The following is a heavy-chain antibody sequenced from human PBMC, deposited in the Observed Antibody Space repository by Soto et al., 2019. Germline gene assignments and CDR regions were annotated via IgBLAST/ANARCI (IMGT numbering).Heavy chain of an antibody. D-gene: IGHD2-2*01. J-gene: IGHJ6*02. Sequence: VQLLESGGGLIQPGGSLRLSCAPSGFIFSSYTMGWVRQTPGKGLEWVAAISYDEIDKKYASSVKGRFTVSRDNVKNTLSLQMNSLRPEDTAVYYCAKDSGYQLPDNYFYYGLDVWGQGTTVTVSS. CDR1: GFIFSSYT. CDR3: AKDSGYQLPDNYFYYGLDV. CDR2: ISYDEIDK. V-gene: IGHV3-30*18.